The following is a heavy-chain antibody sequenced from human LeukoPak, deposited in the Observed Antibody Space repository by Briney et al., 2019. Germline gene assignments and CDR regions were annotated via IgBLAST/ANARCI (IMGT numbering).Heavy chain of an antibody. CDR1: GFTFNSYE. CDR2: IRSSGRTI. V-gene: IGHV3-48*03. CDR3: ARQDRVLIAFDY. J-gene: IGHJ4*02. Sequence: PGGSLRLSCAASGFTFNSYEMNWVRQAPGKGLEWVSYIRSSGRTIYYAASVKGRFTISRDNAKNSLYLQMNSLRAEDTAIYYCARQDRVLIAFDYWGQGTLVTVSS. D-gene: IGHD3-3*01.